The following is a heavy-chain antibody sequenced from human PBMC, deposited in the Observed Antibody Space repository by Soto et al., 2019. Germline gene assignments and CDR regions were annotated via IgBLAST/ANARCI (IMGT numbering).Heavy chain of an antibody. CDR2: ISSGGTTI. CDR3: ARDLQALLFPDVFDI. CDR1: GFTFKDFC. D-gene: IGHD3-10*02. V-gene: IGHV3-11*01. J-gene: IGHJ3*02. Sequence: VQLVESGGGLVKPGGSLRLSCAVSGFTFKDFCMGWIRQAPGKGLEWVSYISSGGTTIYYADSVKGRFTSSRDNAKNSLYLQMNSLRAEDTAVYYCARDLQALLFPDVFDIWGQGTMVTVSS.